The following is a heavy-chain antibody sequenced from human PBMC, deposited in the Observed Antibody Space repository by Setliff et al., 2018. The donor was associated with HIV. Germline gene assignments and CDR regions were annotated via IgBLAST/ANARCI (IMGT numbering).Heavy chain of an antibody. D-gene: IGHD3-10*01. Sequence: ASVKVSCKASGYTFTSYAMHWVRQAPGQRLEWMGWINAGNGNTKYSQKFQGRVTITGDTSASTAYMELSSLRSEDTAVYYCARGGALLGYYYGSGSYPPDAFDIWGQGTMVT. V-gene: IGHV1-3*01. CDR1: GYTFTSYA. CDR3: ARGGALLGYYYGSGSYPPDAFDI. CDR2: INAGNGNT. J-gene: IGHJ3*02.